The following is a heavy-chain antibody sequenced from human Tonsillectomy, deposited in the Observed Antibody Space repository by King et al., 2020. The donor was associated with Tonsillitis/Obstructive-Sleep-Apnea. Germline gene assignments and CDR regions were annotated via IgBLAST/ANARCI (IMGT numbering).Heavy chain of an antibody. CDR3: AQSVGCSTTSCYPNWFDP. CDR2: IYWDDDK. V-gene: IGHV2-5*02. CDR1: GFSIRNSGEG. D-gene: IGHD2-2*01. J-gene: IGHJ5*02. Sequence: ITLKESGPTLVKPTQTLTLTCTFSGFSIRNSGEGVGWIRQPPGKALEWLALIYWDDDKRYSPSLRSRLTITKDTSKNQVVLTMTNMDPVDTATYYYAQSVGCSTTSCYPNWFDPWGQGTLVTVSS.